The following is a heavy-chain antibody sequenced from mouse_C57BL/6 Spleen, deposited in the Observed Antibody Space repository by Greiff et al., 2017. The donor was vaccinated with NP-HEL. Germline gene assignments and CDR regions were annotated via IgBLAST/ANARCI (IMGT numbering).Heavy chain of an antibody. V-gene: IGHV1-42*01. CDR2: INPSTGGT. J-gene: IGHJ2*01. Sequence: EVQLQQSGPELVKPGASVKISCKASGYSFTGYYMNWVKQSPEKSLEWIGEINPSTGGTTYNQKFKAKATLTVDKSSSTAYMQLKSLTSEDSAVYYCGRRGDYYGPFDYWGQGTTLTVSS. CDR3: GRRGDYYGPFDY. D-gene: IGHD1-2*01. CDR1: GYSFTGYY.